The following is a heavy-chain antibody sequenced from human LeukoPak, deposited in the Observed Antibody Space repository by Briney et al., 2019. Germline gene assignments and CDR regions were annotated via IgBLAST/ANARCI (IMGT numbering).Heavy chain of an antibody. Sequence: SETLSLTCTISGTSIGTYYWSWIRQPAGKGLEWIGRIYSSGNTNYNPSVKSRVTVSVDTSKNQLSLKLSSVTAADTAVYYCARHYYGSGSHIDYWGQGTLVTVSS. CDR3: ARHYYGSGSHIDY. V-gene: IGHV4-4*07. J-gene: IGHJ4*02. CDR1: GTSIGTYY. D-gene: IGHD3-10*01. CDR2: IYSSGNT.